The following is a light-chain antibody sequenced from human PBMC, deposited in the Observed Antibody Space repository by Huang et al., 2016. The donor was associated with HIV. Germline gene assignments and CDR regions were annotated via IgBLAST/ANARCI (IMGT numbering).Light chain of an antibody. J-gene: IGKJ1*01. Sequence: IVMTQSPATLSVSPGERATLSCTPSQSVSSSLAWYQQIPGQAPRRLIYGASTRATGIPARFSGSGSGTEFTLTITSLQSEDFAVYYCQQYSNWPPWTFGQGTKVEVK. CDR2: GAS. V-gene: IGKV3-15*01. CDR1: QSVSSS. CDR3: QQYSNWPPWT.